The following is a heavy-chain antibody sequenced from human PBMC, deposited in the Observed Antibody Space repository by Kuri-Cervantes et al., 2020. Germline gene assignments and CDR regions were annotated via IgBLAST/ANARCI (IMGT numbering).Heavy chain of an antibody. V-gene: IGHV4-38-2*02. J-gene: IGHJ4*02. CDR2: IYYSGST. D-gene: IGHD3-3*01. CDR3: ARDYDATIFGVVTPGNFDY. Sequence: ESLKISCAASGFTFSDYYMRWIRQPPGKGLEWIGSIYYSGSTYYNPSLKSRVTISVDTSKNQFSLKLSSVTAADTAVYYCARDYDATIFGVVTPGNFDYWGQGTLVTVSS. CDR1: GFTFSDYY.